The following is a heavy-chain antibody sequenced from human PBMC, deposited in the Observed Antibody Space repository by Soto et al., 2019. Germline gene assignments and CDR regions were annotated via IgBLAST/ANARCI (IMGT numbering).Heavy chain of an antibody. J-gene: IGHJ6*02. Sequence: QVQLVQSGAEVKKPGSSVKVSCKASGGTFSSYAISWVRQAPGQGLEWMGGIIPIFGTANYAQKFQGRVTITADKSTSTAYMELSSLISENTAVYYCARVPPRGVVAITYYGMDVWGQGTTVTVSS. CDR3: ARVPPRGVVAITYYGMDV. CDR1: GGTFSSYA. V-gene: IGHV1-69*06. CDR2: IIPIFGTA. D-gene: IGHD1-26*01.